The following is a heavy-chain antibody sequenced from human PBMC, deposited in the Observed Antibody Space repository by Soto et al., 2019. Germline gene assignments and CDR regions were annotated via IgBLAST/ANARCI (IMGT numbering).Heavy chain of an antibody. CDR3: ARANWYSEY. J-gene: IGHJ4*02. Sequence: QVQLRESGPGLVKPSETLSLTCTVSGGSISNHYWSWIRQPPGKGLEWIGYIYYNGHTNYNRSLKSRVPMSVHTSQNQISLTLSSVTAADTAVYYCARANWYSEYWGQGTLVTVSS. CDR2: IYYNGHT. CDR1: GGSISNHY. D-gene: IGHD7-27*01. V-gene: IGHV4-59*11.